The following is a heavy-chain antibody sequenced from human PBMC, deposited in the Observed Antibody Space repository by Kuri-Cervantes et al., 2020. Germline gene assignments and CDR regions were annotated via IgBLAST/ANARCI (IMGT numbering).Heavy chain of an antibody. V-gene: IGHV4-59*12. D-gene: IGHD4-17*01. CDR1: GGSISSYY. CDR3: ARGPWLTTVTTGFDY. J-gene: IGHJ4*02. Sequence: SETLSLTCTVSGGSISSYYWNWIRQPPGKGLEWIGYVYNSGSTKYNPSLRSRVTMSVDTSNNQFSLKLSSVTAADTAVYYCARGPWLTTVTTGFDYWGQGTLVTVSS. CDR2: VYNSGST.